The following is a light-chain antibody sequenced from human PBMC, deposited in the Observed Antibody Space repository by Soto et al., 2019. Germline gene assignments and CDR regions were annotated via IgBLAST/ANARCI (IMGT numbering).Light chain of an antibody. J-gene: IGKJ4*01. CDR2: WAS. CDR1: QSVLYSSNNKNF. V-gene: IGKV4-1*01. Sequence: DIVMTQSPASLSVSLGDAATINCKSSQSVLYSSNNKNFLAWYQQKPGHPPKLLFYWASTRESGVPDRFSGSGSGTDFTLTISSLQAEDVAVYYCQQYHSSPLTFGGGTKVDIK. CDR3: QQYHSSPLT.